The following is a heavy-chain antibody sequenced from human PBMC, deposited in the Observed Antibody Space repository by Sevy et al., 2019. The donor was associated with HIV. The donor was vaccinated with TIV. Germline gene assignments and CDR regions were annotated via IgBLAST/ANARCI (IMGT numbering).Heavy chain of an antibody. CDR2: IYHSGST. Sequence: SEILSLTCAVSGGSISSGGYSCSWIRQPPGKGLEWIGYIYHSGSTYYNPSLKSRVTISVDRSKNQFSLKLSSVTAADTAVCYCASTISKPPIRRSSGYYYFDYWGQGTLVTVSS. V-gene: IGHV4-30-2*01. J-gene: IGHJ4*02. CDR3: ASTISKPPIRRSSGYYYFDY. CDR1: GGSISSGGYS. D-gene: IGHD3-22*01.